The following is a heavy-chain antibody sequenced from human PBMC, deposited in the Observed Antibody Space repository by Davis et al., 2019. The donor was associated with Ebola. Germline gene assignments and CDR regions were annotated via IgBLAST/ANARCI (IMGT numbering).Heavy chain of an antibody. D-gene: IGHD6-19*01. CDR2: FYPGGNT. CDR1: GFTFSDYY. V-gene: IGHV3-66*02. J-gene: IGHJ4*02. CDR3: ARQWPADY. Sequence: PGGSLRLSCAASGFTFSDYYMSWVRQAPGKGLEWVSVFYPGGNTYYADSVKGRFTISRDTSKNTVNLQMNSLRPEDTAIYYCARQWPADYWGQGTLVTVSS.